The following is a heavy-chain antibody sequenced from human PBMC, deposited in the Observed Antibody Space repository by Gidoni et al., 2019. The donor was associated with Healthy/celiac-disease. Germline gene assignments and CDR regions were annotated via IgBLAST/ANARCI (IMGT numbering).Heavy chain of an antibody. V-gene: IGHV3-23*01. J-gene: IGHJ4*02. D-gene: IGHD2-8*02. CDR3: APLVRYAIVDY. Sequence: EVQLLESGGGLVQPGGSLRLSCAASGFTFSSYAMSWVRPGPGKGLEWVAAISGSGGSTYYAYSVKGRFTISRDNSKNTLYLEMNSLRAEDTAVYYCAPLVRYAIVDYWGQGTLVTVSS. CDR2: ISGSGGST. CDR1: GFTFSSYA.